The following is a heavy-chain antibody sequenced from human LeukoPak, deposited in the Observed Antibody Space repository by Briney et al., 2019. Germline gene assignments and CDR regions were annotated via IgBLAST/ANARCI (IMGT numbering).Heavy chain of an antibody. V-gene: IGHV3-20*04. CDR1: GFTFDDYG. D-gene: IGHD2-2*01. CDR2: VNWNGGST. CDR3: VRDRCSSTSCHDSPNWFDP. J-gene: IGHJ5*02. Sequence: PGGSLRLSCAASGFTFDDYGMSWVRQAQGQGLEWLSGVNWNGGSTGYADSVKGRFTISRDNAKNSLYLQMNSLRAEDTALYYCVRDRCSSTSCHDSPNWFDPWGQGTLVTVSS.